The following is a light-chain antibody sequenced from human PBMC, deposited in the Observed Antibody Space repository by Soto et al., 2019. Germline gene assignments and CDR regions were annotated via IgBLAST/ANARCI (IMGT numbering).Light chain of an antibody. CDR2: NSY. CDR1: SSNIGSKT. Sequence: QSVLTQPPSASGTPGQRVTISCSGSSSNIGSKTVNWYQQLPGTVPQLLIYNSYQRPSGVPDRFSGSKSGTSASLAISGLQSEDEADYYCAAWDASLNGHVFGAGTKVTVL. V-gene: IGLV1-44*01. J-gene: IGLJ1*01. CDR3: AAWDASLNGHV.